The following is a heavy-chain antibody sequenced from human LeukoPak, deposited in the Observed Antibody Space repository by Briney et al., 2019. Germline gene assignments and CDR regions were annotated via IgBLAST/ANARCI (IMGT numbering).Heavy chain of an antibody. CDR2: ISGSGGST. CDR1: GFTFSGYA. D-gene: IGHD3-22*01. Sequence: GGSLRLSCAASGFTFSGYAMSWVRQAPGKGLEWVSAISGSGGSTYYADSVKGRFTISRDNSKNTLYLQMNSLKTEDTAVYYCTTDKPDYYYDSSGYYPAIDYWGQGTLVTVSS. J-gene: IGHJ4*02. CDR3: TTDKPDYYYDSSGYYPAIDY. V-gene: IGHV3-23*01.